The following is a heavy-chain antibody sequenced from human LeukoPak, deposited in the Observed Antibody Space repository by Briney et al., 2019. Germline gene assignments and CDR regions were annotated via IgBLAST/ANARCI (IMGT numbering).Heavy chain of an antibody. J-gene: IGHJ4*02. CDR3: ARDQGLLVVAGRFGY. Sequence: GGSLRLSCAASGFTFSSVAMHWVRQAPDKGLEWVAVISYDGSNKYYADSVKGRFTISRDNAKNSLYLQMNSLRAEDTAVYYCARDQGLLVVAGRFGYWGQGTLVTVSP. D-gene: IGHD6-19*01. CDR2: ISYDGSNK. V-gene: IGHV3-30-3*01. CDR1: GFTFSSVA.